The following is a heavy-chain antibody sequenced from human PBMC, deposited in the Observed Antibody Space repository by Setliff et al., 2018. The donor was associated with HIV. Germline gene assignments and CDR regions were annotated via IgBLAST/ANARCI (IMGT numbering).Heavy chain of an antibody. D-gene: IGHD3-10*01. CDR2: IRYDGSNK. CDR3: AFGGGWLHDY. Sequence: GPLRLSCAASGFTFSSYGMHWVRQAPGKGLGWVAFIRYDGSNKYYADSVKGRFTISSDKAKNTVYLQMNSLRAEDTAVYYCAFGGGWLHDYWGQGTLVTVSS. V-gene: IGHV3-30*02. J-gene: IGHJ4*02. CDR1: GFTFSSYG.